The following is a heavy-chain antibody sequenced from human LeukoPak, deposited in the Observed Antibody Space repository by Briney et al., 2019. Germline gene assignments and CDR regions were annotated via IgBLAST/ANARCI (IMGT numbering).Heavy chain of an antibody. CDR1: GGSISSYY. Sequence: PSETLSLTCTVSGGSISSYYWSWIRQPAGKGLEWIGRIYTSGSTNYNPSLKSRVTISVDTSKNQFSLKLSSVTAADTAVYYCAGGWLGYCSSTSCYRDYWGQGTLVTVSS. V-gene: IGHV4-4*07. J-gene: IGHJ4*02. CDR2: IYTSGST. D-gene: IGHD2-2*02. CDR3: AGGWLGYCSSTSCYRDY.